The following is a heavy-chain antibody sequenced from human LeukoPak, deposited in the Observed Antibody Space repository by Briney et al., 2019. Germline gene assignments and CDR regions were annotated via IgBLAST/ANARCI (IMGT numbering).Heavy chain of an antibody. CDR3: VFAGEGMVLGASDC. D-gene: IGHD2-21*02. CDR2: ISGSGFDT. Sequence: PGGSLRLSCAASGFIFSDYGMHWLRQAPGKGLEFVSDISGSGFDTDYADPVKGRFSISRDNSKNTLYVQMNRLRVEGTALCFCVFAGEGMVLGASDCWG. CDR1: GFIFSDYG. J-gene: IGHJ6*01. V-gene: IGHV3-23*01.